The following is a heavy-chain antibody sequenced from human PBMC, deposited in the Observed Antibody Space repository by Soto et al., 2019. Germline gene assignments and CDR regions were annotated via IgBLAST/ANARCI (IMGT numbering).Heavy chain of an antibody. J-gene: IGHJ6*03. CDR2: INHSGNT. CDR3: AIQGLPYFDWSPPPLYNMDV. V-gene: IGHV4-34*01. Sequence: SETLSLTCAVYGGSFSGYYWSWIRQPPGKGLEWIGEINHSGNTNYNPSLKSRVTISVDKSKNQFSLKLSSVTAADTAVYYCAIQGLPYFDWSPPPLYNMDVWGKGTTVT. D-gene: IGHD3-9*01. CDR1: GGSFSGYY.